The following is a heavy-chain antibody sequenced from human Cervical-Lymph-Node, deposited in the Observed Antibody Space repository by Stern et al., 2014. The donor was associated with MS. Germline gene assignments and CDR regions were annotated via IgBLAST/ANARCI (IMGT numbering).Heavy chain of an antibody. J-gene: IGHJ5*02. V-gene: IGHV3-33*01. D-gene: IGHD6-13*01. CDR2: IWFDGSDK. Sequence: QVQLVESGGGVVQPGRALRLSCEASGFSFSKYDMHWVRQAPGKGLEWVAMIWFDGSDKYYGESVKGRFTISRDDSKNTIYLQMNSLSVEDTAVYYCARGAITSSWERGKFDPWGQGTLVTVSS. CDR3: ARGAITSSWERGKFDP. CDR1: GFSFSKYD.